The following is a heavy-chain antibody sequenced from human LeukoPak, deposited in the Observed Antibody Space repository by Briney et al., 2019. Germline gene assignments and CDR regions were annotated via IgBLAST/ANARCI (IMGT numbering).Heavy chain of an antibody. D-gene: IGHD3-22*01. J-gene: IGHJ4*02. CDR3: AASYDSSGYYLTTEY. V-gene: IGHV1-46*01. Sequence: ASVKVSCKASGYTFTSYYMHWVRQAPGQGLEWMGIINPSGGSTSYAQKFQERVTITRDMSTSTAYMELSSLRSEDTAVYYCAASYDSSGYYLTTEYWGQGTLVTVSS. CDR2: INPSGGST. CDR1: GYTFTSYY.